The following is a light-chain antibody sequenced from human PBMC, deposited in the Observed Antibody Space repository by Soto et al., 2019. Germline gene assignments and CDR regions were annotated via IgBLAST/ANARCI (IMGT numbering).Light chain of an antibody. V-gene: IGKV3-11*01. CDR2: GAS. J-gene: IGKJ5*01. CDR1: QSVGSN. Sequence: EIVMTQSPATLSVSPGERATLSCRVSQSVGSNLAWYQQKPGQAPRLLIYGASNRATGIPARFSGSGAGTDFSLTISSLEPEDLAVYFCQQRSNWPPITFGQGTRLEI. CDR3: QQRSNWPPIT.